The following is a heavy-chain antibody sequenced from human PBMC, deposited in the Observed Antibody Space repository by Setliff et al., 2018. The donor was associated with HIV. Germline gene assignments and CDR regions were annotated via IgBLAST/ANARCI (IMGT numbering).Heavy chain of an antibody. V-gene: IGHV3-7*01. D-gene: IGHD5-12*01. CDR3: ARDWRHGYDLNFDY. CDR1: GFTFSSAW. Sequence: GESLKISCAASGFTFSSAWMGWVRQAPAKGLEWVANISPDGSATYYVDSVKGRFTISRDNAKNSLYLQMNSLRAEDTAMYYCARDWRHGYDLNFDYWGQGTLVTVSS. J-gene: IGHJ4*02. CDR2: ISPDGSAT.